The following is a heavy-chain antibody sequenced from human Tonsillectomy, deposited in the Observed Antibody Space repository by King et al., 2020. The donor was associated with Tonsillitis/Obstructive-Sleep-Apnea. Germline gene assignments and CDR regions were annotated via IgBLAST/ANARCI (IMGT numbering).Heavy chain of an antibody. Sequence: QLVQSRGGLVQPGGSLRLSCVASGFTFSTYAMTWVRQAPGKGPEWVSGISGSNGGTYYADSVKGRFTNSRDNSKNTLYLQMNSLRADDTALYYCAKDFAAVTGDPGSWGQGTLVTVSS. CDR1: GFTFSTYA. CDR3: AKDFAAVTGDPGS. J-gene: IGHJ5*02. V-gene: IGHV3-23*04. CDR2: ISGSNGGT. D-gene: IGHD6-19*01.